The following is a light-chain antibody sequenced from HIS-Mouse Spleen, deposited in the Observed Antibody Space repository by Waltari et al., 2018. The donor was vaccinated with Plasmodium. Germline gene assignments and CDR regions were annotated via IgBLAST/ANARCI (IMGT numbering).Light chain of an antibody. CDR2: EDN. CDR1: RGSIASNY. CDR3: QSYDSSNYV. V-gene: IGLV6-57*04. J-gene: IGLJ1*01. Sequence: NFMLTQPHSVSESPGKTVTISCTRSRGSIASNYVQWYQQRPGRAPTSVIYEDNQRPSGVPDRFSGSIDSSSNSASLTISGLKTEDEADYYCQSYDSSNYVFGTGTKVTVL.